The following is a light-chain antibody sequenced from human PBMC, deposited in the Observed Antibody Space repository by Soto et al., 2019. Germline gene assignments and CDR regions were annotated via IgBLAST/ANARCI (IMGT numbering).Light chain of an antibody. CDR2: GNS. CDR3: QSYDTSLTVI. Sequence: QSVLTQPPSVSGAPGQRVTISCTGSSSNIGAGYNVHWYQQLPGTAPKLLIYGNSNRPSGLPDRFSGSKSGTSASLAITGLQAEDVPDYYYQSYDTSLTVIFGGGTKLTVL. V-gene: IGLV1-40*01. CDR1: SSNIGAGYN. J-gene: IGLJ2*01.